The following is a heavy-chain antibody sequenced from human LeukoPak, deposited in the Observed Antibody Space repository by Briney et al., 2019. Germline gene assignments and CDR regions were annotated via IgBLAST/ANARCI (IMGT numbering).Heavy chain of an antibody. D-gene: IGHD6-13*01. CDR2: IHYSGST. J-gene: IGHJ4*02. CDR3: ATSTSSSNLVQ. V-gene: IGHV4-39*01. Sequence: PSETLSLTCNVSGGSISSSSHYWGWIRQPPGKGLEWIASIHYSGSTSYNPSLKSRVTMSVDTSKSQFSLNLRFVTAADMAVYYCATSTSSSNLVQWGQGTLVTVSS. CDR1: GGSISSSSHY.